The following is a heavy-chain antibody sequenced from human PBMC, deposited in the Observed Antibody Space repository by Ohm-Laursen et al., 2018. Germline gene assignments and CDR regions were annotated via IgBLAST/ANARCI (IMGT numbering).Heavy chain of an antibody. Sequence: LTCAASGFTFGDYYMSWIRQAPGKGPEWLSYISTSGTTTSYADSVKGRFTISRDNAKNSLYLQMNSLTAEDTAVYYCARDTAYDIWGQGTMVTVSS. CDR1: GFTFGDYY. V-gene: IGHV3-11*01. CDR3: ARDTAYDI. J-gene: IGHJ3*02. CDR2: ISTSGTTT.